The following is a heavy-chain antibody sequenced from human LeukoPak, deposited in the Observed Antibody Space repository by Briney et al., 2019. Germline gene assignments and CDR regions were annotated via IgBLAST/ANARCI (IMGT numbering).Heavy chain of an antibody. CDR2: ISAYNGNT. CDR1: GYTFTSYG. V-gene: IGHV1-18*01. J-gene: IGHJ4*02. Sequence: ASVKVSYKASGYTFTSYGISWVRQAPGQGLEWMGWISAYNGNTNYAQKLQGRVTMTTDTSTSTAYMELRSLRSDDTAVYYCARDRNHPESFDYWGQGTLVTVSS. D-gene: IGHD1-14*01. CDR3: ARDRNHPESFDY.